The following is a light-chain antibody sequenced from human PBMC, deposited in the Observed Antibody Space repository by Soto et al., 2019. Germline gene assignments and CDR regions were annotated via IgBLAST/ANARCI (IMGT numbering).Light chain of an antibody. V-gene: IGLV1-40*01. CDR1: SSNFGAGYA. CDR3: QSYDTSLRASV. J-gene: IGLJ2*01. CDR2: DNN. Sequence: QSVLTQPPSVSGAPGQTVTISCTGGSSNFGAGYAVNWYQQLPGTAPKLFIFDNNNRPSWVPDRFSGSRSGTSASLAITGLQADDEADYYCQSYDTSLRASVFGGGTKLTVL.